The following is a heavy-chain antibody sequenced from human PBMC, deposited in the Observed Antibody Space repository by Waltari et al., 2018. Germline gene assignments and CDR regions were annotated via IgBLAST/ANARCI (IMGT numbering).Heavy chain of an antibody. V-gene: IGHV4-59*01. Sequence: GLEWIGYIYYSGSTNYNPSLKSRVTISVDTSKNQFSLKLSSVTAADTAVYYCARDRGQWLLWGQGTLVTVSS. J-gene: IGHJ4*02. CDR2: IYYSGST. CDR3: ARDRGQWLL. D-gene: IGHD6-19*01.